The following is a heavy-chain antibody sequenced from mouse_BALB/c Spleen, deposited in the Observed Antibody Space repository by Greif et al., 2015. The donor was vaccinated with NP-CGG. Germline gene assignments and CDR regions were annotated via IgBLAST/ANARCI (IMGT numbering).Heavy chain of an antibody. CDR3: TRCITTASWFAY. CDR2: IYPGSGST. Sequence: LQQSGSELVRPGASVKLSCKASGYTFTSYWMHWVKQRPGQGLEWIGNIYPGSGSTNYDEKFKSKATLTVDTSSSTAYMQLSSLTSGDSAVYYCTRCITTASWFAYWGQGTLVTVSA. J-gene: IGHJ3*01. D-gene: IGHD1-2*01. V-gene: IGHV1S22*01. CDR1: GYTFTSYW.